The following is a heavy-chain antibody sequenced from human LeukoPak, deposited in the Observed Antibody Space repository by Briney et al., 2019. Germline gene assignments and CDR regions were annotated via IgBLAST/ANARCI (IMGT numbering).Heavy chain of an antibody. Sequence: GGSLRLSCAASGFTFSSCGFNWVRQAPGKGLEWVSSIGPTGTDRYYADSVRGRFTISRDNAKSSMYLQMDSLRDEDTAVYYCATETVGRHYDYWGQGTLLTVSS. CDR3: ATETVGRHYDY. V-gene: IGHV3-21*01. J-gene: IGHJ4*02. CDR2: IGPTGTDR. D-gene: IGHD1-14*01. CDR1: GFTFSSCG.